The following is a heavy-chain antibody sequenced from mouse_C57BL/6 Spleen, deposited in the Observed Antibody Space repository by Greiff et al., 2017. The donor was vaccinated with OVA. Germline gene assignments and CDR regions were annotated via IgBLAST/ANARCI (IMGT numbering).Heavy chain of an antibody. CDR2: IHPNSGST. CDR3: AREGTTVVSHFDY. CDR1: GYTFTSYW. V-gene: IGHV1-64*01. J-gene: IGHJ2*01. D-gene: IGHD1-1*01. Sequence: QVQLKQPGAELVKPGASVKLSCKASGYTFTSYWMHWVKQRPGQGLEWIGMIHPNSGSTNYNEKFKSKATLTVDKSSSTAYMQLSSLTSEDSAVDYCAREGTTVVSHFDYWGQGTTLTVSS.